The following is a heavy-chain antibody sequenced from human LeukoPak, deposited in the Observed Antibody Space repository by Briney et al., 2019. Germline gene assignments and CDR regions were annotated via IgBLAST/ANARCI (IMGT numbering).Heavy chain of an antibody. D-gene: IGHD2-2*01. Sequence: HGESLKISCKGSGYSFTSYWIGWVRQMPGKGLGWMGIIYPGDSDTRYSPSFQGQVTISADKSITTAYLQWSSLKASDTAMYYCAKIDRTYCSRSSCYALDYWGQGTLVTVSS. CDR3: AKIDRTYCSRSSCYALDY. V-gene: IGHV5-51*01. J-gene: IGHJ4*02. CDR1: GYSFTSYW. CDR2: IYPGDSDT.